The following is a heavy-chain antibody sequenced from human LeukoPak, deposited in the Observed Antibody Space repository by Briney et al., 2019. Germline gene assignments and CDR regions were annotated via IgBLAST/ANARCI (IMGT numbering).Heavy chain of an antibody. CDR1: GFTFDDYG. CDR3: AKDLLAAAGTD. CDR2: ISWNSGSI. D-gene: IGHD6-13*01. V-gene: IGHV3-9*01. Sequence: PGGSLRLSCAASGFTFDDYGMHWVRQAPGKGLEWVSGISWNSGSIGYADSVKGRFTISRDNAKNSLYLQMNSLRAEDTALYYCAKDLLAAAGTDWGQGTLVTVSS. J-gene: IGHJ4*02.